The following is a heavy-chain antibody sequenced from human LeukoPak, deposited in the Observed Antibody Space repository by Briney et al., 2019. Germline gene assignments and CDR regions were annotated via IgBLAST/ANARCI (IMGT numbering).Heavy chain of an antibody. D-gene: IGHD2-2*01. CDR1: GGSISSGSYY. Sequence: SETLSLTCTVSGGSISSGSYYWSWIRQPAGKGLEWIGRIYTSGSTNYNPSLKSRVTISVDTSKNQFSLKLSSVTAADTAVYYCARDSTAGCSSTSCLYYYYYMDVWGKGTTVTISS. CDR2: IYTSGST. V-gene: IGHV4-61*02. J-gene: IGHJ6*03. CDR3: ARDSTAGCSSTSCLYYYYYMDV.